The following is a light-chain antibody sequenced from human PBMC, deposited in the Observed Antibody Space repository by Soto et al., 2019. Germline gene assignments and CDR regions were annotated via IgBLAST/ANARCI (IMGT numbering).Light chain of an antibody. CDR2: DAS. CDR3: QQYGRLPYT. Sequence: EIVLTQSPGTLSLSPGERATLSCRASQSVSSSYLAWYQQKPGQAPRLLIFDASSRATGIPDRFSGSGSGTDFTLTISRLEADDFAVYCCQQYGRLPYTFGQGTKLEIK. J-gene: IGKJ2*01. CDR1: QSVSSSY. V-gene: IGKV3-20*01.